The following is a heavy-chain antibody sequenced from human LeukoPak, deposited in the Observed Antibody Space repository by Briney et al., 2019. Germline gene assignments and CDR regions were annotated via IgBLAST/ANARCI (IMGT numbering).Heavy chain of an antibody. V-gene: IGHV3-23*01. CDR3: VKDPRDTYGTNWFIS. J-gene: IGHJ5*01. Sequence: GGSLRLSCVASGFSFGNYAMSWVRQAPGKGLQWVSQISGTGGATWYAGFARDRFTISRDNSKKTLYLQMSGLRVEDTAMYYCVKDPRDTYGTNWFISWGQGSLLIVSS. D-gene: IGHD2-21*01. CDR1: GFSFGNYA. CDR2: ISGTGGAT.